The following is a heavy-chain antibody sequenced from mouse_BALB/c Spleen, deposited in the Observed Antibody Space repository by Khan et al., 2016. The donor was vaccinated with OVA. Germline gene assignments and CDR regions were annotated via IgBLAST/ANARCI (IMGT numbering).Heavy chain of an antibody. V-gene: IGHV1-7*01. J-gene: IGHJ2*01. CDR3: ARRYYGSSPYYFDY. D-gene: IGHD1-1*01. Sequence: QVQLKESGAELAKPGASVKMSCKASGYTFTSYWMHWVKQRPGQGLEWIGYINPSTGYTEYNQKFKDKATLTADKSSSTAYMQLSSLTSEDSAVYYCARRYYGSSPYYFDYCGQGTTLTVSS. CDR1: GYTFTSYW. CDR2: INPSTGYT.